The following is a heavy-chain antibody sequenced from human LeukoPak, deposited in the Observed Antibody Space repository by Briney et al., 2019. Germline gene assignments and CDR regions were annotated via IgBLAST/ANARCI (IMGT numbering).Heavy chain of an antibody. D-gene: IGHD2-15*01. J-gene: IGHJ5*02. V-gene: IGHV4-59*08. Sequence: AETLSLTCTVSGGSFRGYYWSWIRQPPGKGLEGFGYMYYCESSNYNPSLESRVTLSVDTSKNQFSLNLSSVTAADTAVYSCARHRCSGGSCYLMNWFDPWGQGTLVTVSS. CDR2: MYYCESS. CDR1: GGSFRGYY. CDR3: ARHRCSGGSCYLMNWFDP.